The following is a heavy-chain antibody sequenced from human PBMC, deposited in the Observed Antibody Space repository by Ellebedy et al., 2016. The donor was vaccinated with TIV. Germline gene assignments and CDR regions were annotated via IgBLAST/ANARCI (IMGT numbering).Heavy chain of an antibody. CDR2: INNGGGEI. CDR3: AGWAGDDNS. V-gene: IGHV3-74*03. J-gene: IGHJ4*02. D-gene: IGHD7-27*01. Sequence: GESLKISXAASGFAFSNCWMHWVRQAPGKGLEWDSRINNGGGEIAYADSVKGRFTISRDNAKNSLYLQMNSLRVEDTAIYYCAGWAGDDNSWGQGTLVTVSS. CDR1: GFAFSNCW.